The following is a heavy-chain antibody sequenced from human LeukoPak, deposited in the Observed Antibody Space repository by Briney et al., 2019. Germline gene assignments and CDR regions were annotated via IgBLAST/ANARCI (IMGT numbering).Heavy chain of an antibody. CDR1: GYTFTGYY. CDR2: INPNSGGT. V-gene: IGHV1-2*02. J-gene: IGHJ4*02. CDR3: ARQSSANDYAFDY. D-gene: IGHD5-12*01. Sequence: ASVKVSCKASGYTFTGYYMHWVRQAPGQGLEWMGWINPNSGGTNYAQNFQGRVTMTRDTAISTAYMELSRLKSDDTALYYCARQSSANDYAFDYWGQGTLVTVSS.